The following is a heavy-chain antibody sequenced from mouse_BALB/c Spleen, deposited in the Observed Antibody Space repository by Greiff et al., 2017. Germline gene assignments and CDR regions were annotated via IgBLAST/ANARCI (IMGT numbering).Heavy chain of an antibody. Sequence: EVMLVESGGGLVKPGGSLKLSCAASGFTFSSYAMSWVRQTPEKRLEWVASISSGGSTYYPDSVKGRFTISRDNARNILYLQMSSLRSEDTAMYYCARGRVGYDYERAYFDYWGQGTTLTVSS. CDR1: GFTFSSYA. D-gene: IGHD2-4*01. CDR2: ISSGGST. CDR3: ARGRVGYDYERAYFDY. J-gene: IGHJ2*01. V-gene: IGHV5-6-5*01.